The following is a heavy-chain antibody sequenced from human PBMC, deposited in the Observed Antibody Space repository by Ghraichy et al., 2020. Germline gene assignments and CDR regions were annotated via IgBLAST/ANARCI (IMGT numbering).Heavy chain of an antibody. CDR1: GFTLSDFW. J-gene: IGHJ4*02. CDR3: ARNALKSESDS. V-gene: IGHV3-7*03. Sequence: GGSLRLSCAASGFTLSDFWINWFRQAPGKGLEWVANINRDGSEKYYMDSVKGRFTISRDNAKNSLFLELNSLRAEDTAVYFCARNALKSESDSWGQGTLVIVSS. CDR2: INRDGSEK.